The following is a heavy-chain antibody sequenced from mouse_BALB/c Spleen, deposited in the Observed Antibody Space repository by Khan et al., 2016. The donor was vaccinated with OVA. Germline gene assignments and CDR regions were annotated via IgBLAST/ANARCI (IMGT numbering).Heavy chain of an antibody. CDR3: ARTARIKY. V-gene: IGHV3-2*02. CDR2: ISYSGST. J-gene: IGHJ2*01. CDR1: GYSITSGYG. Sequence: VQLKESGPGLVKPSQSLSLTCTVTGYSITSGYGWNWIRQSPGNKLEWMGYISYSGSTNYNPFLKRRISITRDTSKNQFFLQLNSVTTEDTATYYCARTARIKYWGQGTTLTVSS. D-gene: IGHD1-2*01.